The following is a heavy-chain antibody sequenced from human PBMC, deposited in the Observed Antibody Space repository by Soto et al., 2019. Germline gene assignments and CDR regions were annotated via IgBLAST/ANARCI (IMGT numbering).Heavy chain of an antibody. CDR3: ARLPKGSMVIS. Sequence: PGGSLRLSCAASGFRFSDYSMNWVRQAPGKGLEWVSYITSSGDSIYYSDSVKGRFTVSRDNAKNSLFLQMNGLRDEDTAVYYCARLPKGSMVISWGQGTLVTVSS. D-gene: IGHD2-21*01. J-gene: IGHJ4*02. CDR1: GFRFSDYS. V-gene: IGHV3-48*02. CDR2: ITSSGDSI.